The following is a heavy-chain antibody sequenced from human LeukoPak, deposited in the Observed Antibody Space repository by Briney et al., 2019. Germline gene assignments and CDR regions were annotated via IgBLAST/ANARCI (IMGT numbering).Heavy chain of an antibody. J-gene: IGHJ4*02. CDR1: GDSISSSSYY. Sequence: SETLSLTCTVSGDSISSSSYYWGWIRQPAGKGLEWIGRIYTGGSTNYNPSLKSRVTMSVDTSKNQFSLKLSSVTAADTAVYYCASGPEGYYDSPPDYWGQGTLVTVSS. D-gene: IGHD3-22*01. CDR2: IYTGGST. V-gene: IGHV4-61*02. CDR3: ASGPEGYYDSPPDY.